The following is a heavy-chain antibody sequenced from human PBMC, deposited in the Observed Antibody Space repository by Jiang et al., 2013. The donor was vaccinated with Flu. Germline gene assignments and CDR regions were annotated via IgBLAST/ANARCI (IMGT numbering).Heavy chain of an antibody. V-gene: IGHV1-18*01. Sequence: SGAEVKKPGASVKVSCKASGYTFTSYGISWVRQAPGQGLEWMGWISAYNGNTNYAQKLQGRVTMTTDTSTSTAYMELRSLRSDDTAVYYCARDTYYYGSGSYYRVDWFDPWGQGTLVTVSS. CDR1: GYTFTSYG. CDR3: ARDTYYYGSGSYYRVDWFDP. D-gene: IGHD3-10*01. J-gene: IGHJ5*02. CDR2: ISAYNGNT.